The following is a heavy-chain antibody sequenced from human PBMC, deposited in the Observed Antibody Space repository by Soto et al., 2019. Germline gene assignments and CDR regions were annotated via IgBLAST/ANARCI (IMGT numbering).Heavy chain of an antibody. V-gene: IGHV4-31*03. J-gene: IGHJ5*02. Sequence: SETLSLTCSVSCAALNSGNYYWSWIRQVPGKGLEWIGHIYVTGAVDYNPSLRDRITISQDTSERQFSLNLRLVTAADTAVYYCARLRIATNNYKWFDPWGQGTLVTVSS. CDR1: CAALNSGNYY. CDR3: ARLRIATNNYKWFDP. D-gene: IGHD2-21*01. CDR2: IYVTGAV.